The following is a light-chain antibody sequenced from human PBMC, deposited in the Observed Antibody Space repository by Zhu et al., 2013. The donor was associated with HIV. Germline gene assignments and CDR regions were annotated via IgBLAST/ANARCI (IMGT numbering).Light chain of an antibody. CDR3: QQYDTWPPFT. V-gene: IGKV1-13*02. Sequence: AVQLTQSPSSLSTSVGDRVTITCRASQGISSGLAWYQQRPGNVPKLLIYDASTLESGVPSRFSGSGSRTDFTLTITSLQPEDFAVYHCQQYDTWPPFTFGPGTKVEVK. J-gene: IGKJ3*01. CDR2: DAS. CDR1: QGISSG.